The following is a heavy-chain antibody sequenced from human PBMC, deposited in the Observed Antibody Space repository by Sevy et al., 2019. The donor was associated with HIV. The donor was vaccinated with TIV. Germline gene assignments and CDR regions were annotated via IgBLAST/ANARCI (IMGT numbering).Heavy chain of an antibody. Sequence: GGSLRLSCAASGFSSSAYWMNWVRQAPGKGLEWVANIKPDGSDKHYVDSAEGRFTISRDNAKNSPYLQMNSLRVEDTAMYYCAQETFGRFDSWGQGTLVTVSS. J-gene: IGHJ4*02. CDR2: IKPDGSDK. CDR3: AQETFGRFDS. D-gene: IGHD1-26*01. V-gene: IGHV3-7*01. CDR1: GFSSSAYW.